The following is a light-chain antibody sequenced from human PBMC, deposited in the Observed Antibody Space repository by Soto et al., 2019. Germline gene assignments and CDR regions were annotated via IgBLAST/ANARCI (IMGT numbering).Light chain of an antibody. CDR3: QHYGSSRT. J-gene: IGKJ1*01. V-gene: IGKV3-20*01. CDR1: ESVSSSF. CDR2: DSS. Sequence: EIVLTQSPGTLSLSPGERATLSCRASESVSSSFLAWYQQKLGQAPRLLIYDSSSRATGIPDRLSGSGSGTDFTLTISRLEPEDFAVYYCQHYGSSRTFGQGTKVDIK.